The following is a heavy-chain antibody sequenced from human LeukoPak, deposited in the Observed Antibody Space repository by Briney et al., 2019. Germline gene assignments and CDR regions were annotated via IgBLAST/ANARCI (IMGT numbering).Heavy chain of an antibody. CDR3: AKSPGTTGWFDP. D-gene: IGHD1-1*01. V-gene: IGHV3-23*01. CDR2: ISGSGATI. Sequence: GGSLRLSCAASGFTFSTYGMSWVRRAPGKGLEWVSGISGSGATIYYADSVKGRFTISRDNSKNTLYLQMNSLRAEDTAVYYCAKSPGTTGWFDPWGQGTLVTVSS. J-gene: IGHJ5*02. CDR1: GFTFSTYG.